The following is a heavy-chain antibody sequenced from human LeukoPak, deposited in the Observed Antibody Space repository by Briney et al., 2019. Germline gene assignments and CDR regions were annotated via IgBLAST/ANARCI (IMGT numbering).Heavy chain of an antibody. CDR2: IYTSGST. D-gene: IGHD3-10*01. CDR3: VRDRPNYYGSGSYHYYYYAMDV. V-gene: IGHV4-4*07. Sequence: PSETLSLTCTVSGGSVSSYYWSWIRQPAGKGLEWIGRIYTSGSTNYNPSLKSRVTMSVDTSKNQFSLKLTSVTAADTAVYYCVRDRPNYYGSGSYHYYYYAMDVWGQGTAVTVS. J-gene: IGHJ6*02. CDR1: GGSVSSYY.